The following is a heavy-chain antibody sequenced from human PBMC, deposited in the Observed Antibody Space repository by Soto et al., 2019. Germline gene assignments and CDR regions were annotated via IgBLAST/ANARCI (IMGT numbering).Heavy chain of an antibody. V-gene: IGHV5-51*01. CDR1: GHTFTNYW. CDR2: IFPRDCDV. D-gene: IGHD2-15*01. Sequence: GQSLKISCETSGHTFTNYWIGWVRQMPGGGLEWLGLIFPRDCDVRYSPALEGRVTISVDRGADTACPQLRSLAACASALYCGARFVSFLQPTDSRGKGTPVTAAS. J-gene: IGHJ6*04. CDR3: ARFVSFLQPTDS.